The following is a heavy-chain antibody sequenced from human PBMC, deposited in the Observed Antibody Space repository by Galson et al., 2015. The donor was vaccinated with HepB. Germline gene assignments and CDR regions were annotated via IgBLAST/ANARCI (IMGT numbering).Heavy chain of an antibody. J-gene: IGHJ6*03. D-gene: IGHD3-10*01. Sequence: SLRLSCAASGFTFSSYAMHWVRQAPGKGLEWVAVISYDGSNKYYADSVKGRFTISRDNSKNTLYLQMNSLRAEDTAVYYCARNGRLWFGEFNYNNYYMDVWGKGTTVTVSS. CDR3: ARNGRLWFGEFNYNNYYMDV. CDR1: GFTFSSYA. V-gene: IGHV3-30-3*01. CDR2: ISYDGSNK.